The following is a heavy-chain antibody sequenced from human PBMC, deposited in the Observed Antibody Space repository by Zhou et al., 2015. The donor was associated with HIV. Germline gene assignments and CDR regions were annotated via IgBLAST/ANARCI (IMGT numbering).Heavy chain of an antibody. V-gene: IGHV3-33*01. CDR3: ARDGGWYYYGSGRRYYYYYMDV. CDR2: IWYDGSNK. D-gene: IGHD3-10*01. Sequence: VRLVESGGGVVQPGRSLRLSCLVSGFTFRNYGMHWVRQAPGKGLEWVAVIWYDGSNKYYADSLKGRFSISRDNSKNTLFLQMNSLRVEDTAVYYCARDGGWYYYGSGRRYYYYYMDVWGKGTTVAVSS. CDR1: GFTFRNYG. J-gene: IGHJ6*03.